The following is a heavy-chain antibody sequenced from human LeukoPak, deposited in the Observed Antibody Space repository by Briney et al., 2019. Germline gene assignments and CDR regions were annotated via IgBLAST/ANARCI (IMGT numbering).Heavy chain of an antibody. D-gene: IGHD2-15*01. CDR3: AKDVRRCNGGCT. Sequence: GGSRRLSCAASGFSFSTYSFSWVRQAPGKGLEWVSGISASGGDTFYADSVKGRFAISRDNSKNTLSLQMNSLRVEDTAMYYCAKDVRRCNGGCTWGQGTLVTVSS. CDR2: ISASGGDT. CDR1: GFSFSTYS. V-gene: IGHV3-23*01. J-gene: IGHJ5*02.